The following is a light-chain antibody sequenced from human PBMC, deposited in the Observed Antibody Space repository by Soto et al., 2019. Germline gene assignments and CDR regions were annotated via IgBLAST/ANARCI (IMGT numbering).Light chain of an antibody. V-gene: IGKV4-1*01. CDR3: QQYYSSPS. J-gene: IGKJ5*01. CDR1: QSVLFTSNNKNY. Sequence: DIVMTQSPDSLAVSLGERATINCKSSQSVLFTSNNKNYLAWYQQIPGQPPKLLIYWASTRESGVPDRFSGSGSGTDFTLTISSLQAVDVAVYYCQQYYSSPSFGQGTRLEIK. CDR2: WAS.